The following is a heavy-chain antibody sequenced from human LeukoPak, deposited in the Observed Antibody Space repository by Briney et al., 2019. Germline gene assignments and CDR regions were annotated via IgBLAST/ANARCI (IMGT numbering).Heavy chain of an antibody. D-gene: IGHD6-13*01. Sequence: GRSLRLSCAASGFTFSDYGVHWVRQAPGKGLEWVAVISYNSRNTKYADSVKGRFTISRDNSKNTLYLQMNSLRPEDTAVYYCAKSYSSNWYGDDAFDIWGQGTMVTVSS. CDR2: ISYNSRNT. V-gene: IGHV3-30*18. CDR3: AKSYSSNWYGDDAFDI. CDR1: GFTFSDYG. J-gene: IGHJ3*02.